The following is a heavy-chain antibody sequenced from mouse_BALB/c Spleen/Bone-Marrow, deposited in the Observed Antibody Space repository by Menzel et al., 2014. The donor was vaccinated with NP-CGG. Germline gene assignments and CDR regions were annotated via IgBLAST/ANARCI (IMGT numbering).Heavy chain of an antibody. CDR1: GSSLTGYG. Sequence: VHLVESGPGLVAPSQSLSITCTVSGSSLTGYGVNWVRQPPGKGLEWLGMIWGDGSTDYNSALKSRLSISKDNSKSRVFLKMNSLQTDDTARYYCARDAGTGRFAYWGQGTLVTVSA. V-gene: IGHV2-6-7*01. J-gene: IGHJ3*01. CDR3: ARDAGTGRFAY. D-gene: IGHD4-1*01. CDR2: IWGDGST.